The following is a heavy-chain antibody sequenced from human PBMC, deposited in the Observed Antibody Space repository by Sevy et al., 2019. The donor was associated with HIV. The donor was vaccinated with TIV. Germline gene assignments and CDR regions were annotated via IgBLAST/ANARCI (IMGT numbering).Heavy chain of an antibody. Sequence: SETLSLTCTVSGGYMNIYYWSWIRQPPGKGLEWIGNIYYSGSTNYNPSLKSRLTMSVDTSKNQFSLKLSYVTAADTAVYYCARVGFNWNDVDYWGQGTLVTVSS. J-gene: IGHJ4*02. CDR2: IYYSGST. CDR1: GGYMNIYY. D-gene: IGHD1-20*01. CDR3: ARVGFNWNDVDY. V-gene: IGHV4-59*01.